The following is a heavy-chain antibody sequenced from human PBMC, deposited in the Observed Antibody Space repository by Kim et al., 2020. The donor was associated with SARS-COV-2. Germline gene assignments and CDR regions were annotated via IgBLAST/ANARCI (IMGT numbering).Heavy chain of an antibody. CDR1: GGSISSSNW. Sequence: SETLSLTCAVSGGSISSSNWWSWVRQPPGKGLEWIGEIYHSGSTNYNPSLKSRVTISVDKSKNQFSLKLSSVTAADTAVYYCARERISAAGDYYGMDVWGQGTTVTVSS. V-gene: IGHV4-4*02. CDR2: IYHSGST. CDR3: ARERISAAGDYYGMDV. J-gene: IGHJ6*02. D-gene: IGHD6-13*01.